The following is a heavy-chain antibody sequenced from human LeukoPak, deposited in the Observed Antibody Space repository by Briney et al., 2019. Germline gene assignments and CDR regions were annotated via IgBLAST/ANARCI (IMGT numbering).Heavy chain of an antibody. CDR3: ASATRSSPSDY. Sequence: GASVTVSFTASGYTFTVYYMHWVRQAPGQGLEWMGWINPNSGGTNYAQKFQGRVNMTRDASISTAYMELSRLRSDDTAVCYCASATRSSPSDYWGQGTLASVSS. CDR2: INPNSGGT. J-gene: IGHJ4*02. CDR1: GYTFTVYY. V-gene: IGHV1-2*02. D-gene: IGHD6-6*01.